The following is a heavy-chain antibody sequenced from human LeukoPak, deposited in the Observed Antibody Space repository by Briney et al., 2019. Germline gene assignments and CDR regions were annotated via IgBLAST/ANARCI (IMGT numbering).Heavy chain of an antibody. J-gene: IGHJ4*02. CDR1: GDRVSSNSAA. CDR2: TYYRSDWYS. CDR3: AREGSYFDY. Sequence: NHSQTLSLTCAISGDRVSSNSAAWNWIRQSPSRGLEWLGRTYYRSDWYSDCAVSVKSRVSITPDTAKNQFSLQLNSVTPEDTAIYYCAREGSYFDYWGQGTLVTVSS. V-gene: IGHV6-1*01.